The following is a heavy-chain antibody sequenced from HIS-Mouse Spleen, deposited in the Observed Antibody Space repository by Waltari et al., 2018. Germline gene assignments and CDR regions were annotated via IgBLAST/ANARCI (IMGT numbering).Heavy chain of an antibody. V-gene: IGHV3-33*06. CDR2: IWYEWSNK. D-gene: IGHD3-10*01. CDR3: AKDRGSGSYAEYFQH. Sequence: QVQLVESGGGVVQPGRSLRLSCAASGFTFSSYGMHWVRQAPGKALEWVAVIWYEWSNKYYADSVKGRFTISRDNSKNTLYLQMNSLRAEDTAVHYCAKDRGSGSYAEYFQHWGQGTLVTVSS. J-gene: IGHJ1*01. CDR1: GFTFSSYG.